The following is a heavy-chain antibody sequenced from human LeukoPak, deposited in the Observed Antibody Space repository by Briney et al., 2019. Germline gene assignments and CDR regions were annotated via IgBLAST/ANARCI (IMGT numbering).Heavy chain of an antibody. V-gene: IGHV3-66*01. CDR1: GFTVSSNY. CDR3: AKDGYSGNSFDY. J-gene: IGHJ4*02. CDR2: IYNDGST. D-gene: IGHD4-23*01. Sequence: GGSLRLSCAAFGFTVSSNYMSWVRQAPGKGLEWVSAIYNDGSTYYADSVKGRFTISRDNSKNTLYLRMNSLRAEDTAVYYCAKDGYSGNSFDYWGQGTLVTVSS.